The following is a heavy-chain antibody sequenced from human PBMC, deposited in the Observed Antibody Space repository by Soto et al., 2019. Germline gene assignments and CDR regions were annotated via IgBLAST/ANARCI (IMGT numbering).Heavy chain of an antibody. CDR2: IRSKTSSETR. J-gene: IGHJ3*02. V-gene: IGHV3-15*01. CDR1: GFPFTKAW. D-gene: IGHD3-22*01. CDR3: TTDGFTGIVGI. Sequence: PGGSLRLSCAASGFPFTKAWMTWDRQAPGKGREWGGRIRSKTSSETREYAAPVKGRFTISRDDSKNMLYLEMNSLKIEDTGVYYCTTDGFTGIVGIWGQGTMVTVSS.